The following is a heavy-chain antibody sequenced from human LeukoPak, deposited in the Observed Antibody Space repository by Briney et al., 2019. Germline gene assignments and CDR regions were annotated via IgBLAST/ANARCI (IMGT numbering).Heavy chain of an antibody. Sequence: PSETLSLTCTVSGGSISSYYWNWIRQPPGRGLEWIGYIYYSGSTNYNPSLKSRVTISVDTSKNQFSLKLSSVTAADTAVYYCASTSSGWSYFDYWSQGILVTVSS. CDR1: GGSISSYY. J-gene: IGHJ4*02. V-gene: IGHV4-59*08. CDR3: ASTSSGWSYFDY. D-gene: IGHD6-19*01. CDR2: IYYSGST.